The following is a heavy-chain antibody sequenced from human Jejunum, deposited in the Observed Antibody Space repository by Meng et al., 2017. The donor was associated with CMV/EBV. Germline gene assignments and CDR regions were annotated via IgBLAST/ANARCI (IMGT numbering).Heavy chain of an antibody. CDR1: SIRGYY. D-gene: IGHD3-22*01. Sequence: SIRGYYWTWIRQNPGKALEWIGNIDNSGTTFHNPSLKSRVTISLDTANNQFSLKLRSVTAADTAVYYCAKNRGNTDRSGYYWYFDLWGRGTLVTVSS. CDR2: IDNSGTT. J-gene: IGHJ2*01. V-gene: IGHV4-31*02. CDR3: AKNRGNTDRSGYYWYFDL.